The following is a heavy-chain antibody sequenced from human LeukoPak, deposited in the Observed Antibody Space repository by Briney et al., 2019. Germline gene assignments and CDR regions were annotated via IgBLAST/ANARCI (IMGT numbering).Heavy chain of an antibody. CDR1: GYNFSSYW. Sequence: GESLKISCEGSGYNFSSYWIAWVRQIPGKGLEWMGIIYPGDSDTRYSPSFQGQVTISADKSISTAYLQWSSLKASDTAMYYCARRQQQLVLSYNWFDPWGQGTLVTVSS. V-gene: IGHV5-51*01. D-gene: IGHD6-13*01. J-gene: IGHJ5*02. CDR2: IYPGDSDT. CDR3: ARRQQQLVLSYNWFDP.